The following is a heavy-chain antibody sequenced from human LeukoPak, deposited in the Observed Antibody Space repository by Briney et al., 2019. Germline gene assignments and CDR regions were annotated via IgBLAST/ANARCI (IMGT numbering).Heavy chain of an antibody. D-gene: IGHD1-26*01. Sequence: PSETLSLTCAVYGGSFSGYYCTWIRQAPGKGLEWIGETNHNGSANYISSLKSRLTLSVDTSKDQFSLMLISVTAADTAVYFCARLVGATKHDYFYYYLDVWGKGTTVTVPS. CDR1: GGSFSGYY. CDR3: ARLVGATKHDYFYYYLDV. J-gene: IGHJ6*03. CDR2: TNHNGSA. V-gene: IGHV4-34*01.